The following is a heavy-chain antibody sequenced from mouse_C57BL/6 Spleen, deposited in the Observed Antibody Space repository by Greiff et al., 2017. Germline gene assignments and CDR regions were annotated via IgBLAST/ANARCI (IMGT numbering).Heavy chain of an antibody. J-gene: IGHJ2*01. Sequence: EVQLVESGGGLVKPGGSLKLSCAASGFTFSDYGMHWVRQAPEKGLEWVAYISSGSSTIYYADTVKGRFTISRDNAKNTLFLQMTSLRSEDTAMYYCARGDYYGRTGDYFDYWGQGTTLTVSS. V-gene: IGHV5-17*01. CDR1: GFTFSDYG. CDR3: ARGDYYGRTGDYFDY. D-gene: IGHD2-1*01. CDR2: ISSGSSTI.